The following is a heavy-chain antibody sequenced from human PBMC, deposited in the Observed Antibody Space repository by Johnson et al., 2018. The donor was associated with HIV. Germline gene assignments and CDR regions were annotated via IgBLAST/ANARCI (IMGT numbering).Heavy chain of an antibody. V-gene: IGHV3-9*01. CDR3: ADLGIRVSDDAFDI. Sequence: VQMVESGGGLVQPGGSLRLSCAASGFTFDDYAMHWVRQAPGKGLEWVSGIRCDSGSIGYADSVKGRFTISRDNAKNSLYLQMNSLRAEDTALYYCADLGIRVSDDAFDIWGQGTMVTVSS. CDR2: IRCDSGSI. J-gene: IGHJ3*02. CDR1: GFTFDDYA. D-gene: IGHD7-27*01.